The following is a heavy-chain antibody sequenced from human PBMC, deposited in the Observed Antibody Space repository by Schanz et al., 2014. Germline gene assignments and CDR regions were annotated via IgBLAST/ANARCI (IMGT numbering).Heavy chain of an antibody. CDR1: GFTFTNYW. J-gene: IGHJ4*02. D-gene: IGHD5-12*01. CDR3: AKGFGGYDLVLDY. V-gene: IGHV3-66*01. CDR2: IYSGGST. Sequence: VQLVESGGGVVQPGRSLRLSCAASGFTFTNYWMTWVRQAPGKGLEWVAVIYSGGSTFYTDSVKGRFTISRDNSKNTLYLQMNSLIAEDTAVYYCAKGFGGYDLVLDYWGQGTLVTVSS.